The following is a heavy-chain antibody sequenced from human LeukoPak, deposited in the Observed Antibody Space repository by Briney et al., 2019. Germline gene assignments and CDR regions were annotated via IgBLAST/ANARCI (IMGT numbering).Heavy chain of an antibody. J-gene: IGHJ3*02. CDR3: ARGGGDCSSTSCYAFDI. D-gene: IGHD2-2*01. V-gene: IGHV4-34*01. CDR1: GGSFSGYY. Sequence: SETLSLTCAVYGGSFSGYYWSWIRQPPGKGGEWIGEINHSGSTNYNPSLKSRVTISVDTSKNQFSLKLSSVTAADTAVYYCARGGGDCSSTSCYAFDIWGQGTMVTVSS. CDR2: INHSGST.